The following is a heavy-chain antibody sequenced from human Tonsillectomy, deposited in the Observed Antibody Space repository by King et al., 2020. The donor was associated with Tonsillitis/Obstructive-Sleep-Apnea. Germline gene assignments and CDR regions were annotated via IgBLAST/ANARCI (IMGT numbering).Heavy chain of an antibody. CDR1: AGSISSYY. Sequence: VQLQESGPGLVKPSETLSLTCTVSAGSISSYYWSWIRQPPGKGLEWIGHIYYSGSPNYKPSLKSRVTISVDTSKNQFSLQVNSVTAADTDVYYCAIHGVWGFYLYFDLWGRGTLVTVSS. V-gene: IGHV4-59*08. CDR3: AIHGVWGFYLYFDL. J-gene: IGHJ2*01. D-gene: IGHD7-27*01. CDR2: IYYSGSP.